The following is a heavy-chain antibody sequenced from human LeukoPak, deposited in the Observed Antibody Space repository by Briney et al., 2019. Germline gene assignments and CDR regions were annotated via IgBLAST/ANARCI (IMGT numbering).Heavy chain of an antibody. J-gene: IGHJ4*02. CDR2: IIPIFGTA. CDR1: GGTFSSYA. Sequence: SVKVSCKASGGTFSSYAISWVRQAPGQGLECMGGIIPIFGTANYAQKFQGRVTITADESTSTAYMELSSLRSEDTAVYYCARVLRVDTARVEEYYFDYWGQGTLVTVSS. D-gene: IGHD5-18*01. V-gene: IGHV1-69*13. CDR3: ARVLRVDTARVEEYYFDY.